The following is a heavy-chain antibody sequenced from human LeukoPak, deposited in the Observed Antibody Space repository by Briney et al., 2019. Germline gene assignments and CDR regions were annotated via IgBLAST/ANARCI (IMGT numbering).Heavy chain of an antibody. J-gene: IGHJ4*02. CDR3: ARGVPYPSWSGPHYSDD. CDR2: IKQDGSQE. Sequence: GGSLRLSCAASGFTLSTYWMSWVRQAPGKGLEWVAHIKQDGSQEYYVDSVRGRFTISRDNAKNSLNLQMNYLRSDDTAVFYCARGVPYPSWSGPHYSDDWGQGILVAVSS. D-gene: IGHD3-3*01. V-gene: IGHV3-7*01. CDR1: GFTLSTYW.